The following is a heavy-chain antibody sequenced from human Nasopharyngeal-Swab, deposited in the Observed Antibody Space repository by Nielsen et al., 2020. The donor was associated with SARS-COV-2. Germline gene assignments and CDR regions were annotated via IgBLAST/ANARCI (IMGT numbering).Heavy chain of an antibody. CDR2: LSWNSGSI. V-gene: IGHV3-9*01. Sequence: SLKISCAASGFTFDDYAMHWVRQAPGKGLEWVSGLSWNSGSIGYADSVKGRFTISRDNAKNSLYLQMNSLRAEDTALYYCAKDTVIAVAGNFDYWGQGTLVTVSS. CDR1: GFTFDDYA. J-gene: IGHJ4*02. D-gene: IGHD6-19*01. CDR3: AKDTVIAVAGNFDY.